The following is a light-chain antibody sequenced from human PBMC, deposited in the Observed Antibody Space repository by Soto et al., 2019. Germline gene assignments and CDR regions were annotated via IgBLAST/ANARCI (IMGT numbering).Light chain of an antibody. CDR1: SSNIGAGYD. Sequence: SVLTQPPSVSGAPGQRVTISCIGSSSNIGAGYDVHWYQQLPGTAPKLLIYGNNHRPSGVPDRFSGSKSGTSASLAISGLQAEDEADYYCQAYDTSLSGSYVFGTGTKVTVL. CDR3: QAYDTSLSGSYV. CDR2: GNN. J-gene: IGLJ1*01. V-gene: IGLV1-40*01.